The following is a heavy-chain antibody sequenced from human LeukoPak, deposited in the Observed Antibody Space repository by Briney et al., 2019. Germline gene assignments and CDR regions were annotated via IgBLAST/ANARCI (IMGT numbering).Heavy chain of an antibody. CDR1: GYTFTIYG. V-gene: IGHV1-18*01. J-gene: IGHJ6*02. CDR2: ISAYNGNT. D-gene: IGHD3-3*01. CDR3: ARLPSSRHYDFWSGMDV. Sequence: ASVKVSCKASGYTFTIYGISWVRQAPGQGLEWMGWISAYNGNTNYAHKLQGRGTMTTDTSTSTAYMELRSLRSDDTAVYYCARLPSSRHYDFWSGMDVWGQGTTVTVSS.